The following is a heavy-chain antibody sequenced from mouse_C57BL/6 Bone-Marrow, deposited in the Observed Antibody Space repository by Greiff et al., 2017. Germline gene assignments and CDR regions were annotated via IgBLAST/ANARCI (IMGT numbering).Heavy chain of an antibody. Sequence: VKLLESGAELVKPGASVKMSCKASGYTFTTYPIEWMKQNHGKSLEWIGNFHPYNDDTKYNEKFKGKATLTVEKSSSTVYLELSRLTSDDSAVYYCARRSYYPYYAMDYWGQGTSVTVSS. CDR2: FHPYNDDT. J-gene: IGHJ4*01. CDR1: GYTFTTYP. V-gene: IGHV1-47*01. D-gene: IGHD2-12*01. CDR3: ARRSYYPYYAMDY.